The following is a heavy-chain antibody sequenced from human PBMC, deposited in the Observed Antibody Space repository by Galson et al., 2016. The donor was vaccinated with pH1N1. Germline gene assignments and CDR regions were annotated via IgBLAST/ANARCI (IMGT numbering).Heavy chain of an antibody. CDR2: IRSKADSYAT. V-gene: IGHV3-73*01. D-gene: IGHD3-16*01. CDR3: TRPNCGSYEEFWFDP. J-gene: IGHJ5*02. Sequence: SLRLSCAASGLTFSGSAMHWVRQASGKGLEWVGRIRSKADSYATAYAASVEGRFTISRDDSKNTAYLQMNSLKTEDTAVYYCTRPNCGSYEEFWFDPWGQGTLVTVSS. CDR1: GLTFSGSA.